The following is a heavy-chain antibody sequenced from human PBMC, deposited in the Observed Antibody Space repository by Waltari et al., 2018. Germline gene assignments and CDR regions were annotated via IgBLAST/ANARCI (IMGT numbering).Heavy chain of an antibody. D-gene: IGHD2-2*01. Sequence: EVQLVESGGGLVQPGGSLRLSCAASGFTFSSYSMNWVRQAPGKGLEWVSYISSSSSTIYYADSVKGRFTISRDNAKNSLYLQMNRLGAEDTAVYYCAIDRYPGGGYYYYGMDVWGQGTTVTVSS. V-gene: IGHV3-48*01. CDR3: AIDRYPGGGYYYYGMDV. J-gene: IGHJ6*02. CDR2: ISSSSSTI. CDR1: GFTFSSYS.